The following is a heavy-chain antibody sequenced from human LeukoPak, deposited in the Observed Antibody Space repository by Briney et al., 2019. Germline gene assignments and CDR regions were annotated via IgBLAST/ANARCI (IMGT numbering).Heavy chain of an antibody. J-gene: IGHJ4*02. CDR1: DGSINGYY. Sequence: PSETLSLTCTVSDGSINGYYWSWIRQPPGKGLDWIGYMYSGGTTNYSPSLKSRVTISEDMSKNQFSLKLSSVTAADTAVYYCARRYSSHEDYFDYWGQGTLVTVSS. D-gene: IGHD3-22*01. V-gene: IGHV4-59*08. CDR2: MYSGGTT. CDR3: ARRYSSHEDYFDY.